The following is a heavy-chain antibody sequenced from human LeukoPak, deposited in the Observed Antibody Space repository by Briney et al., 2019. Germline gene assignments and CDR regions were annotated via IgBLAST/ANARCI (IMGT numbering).Heavy chain of an antibody. Sequence: GGSLRLSCAASGFTFSSYEMNWVRQAPGKGLEWVSYISSSGSTIYYADSVKGRFTISRDNAKNSLYLQMNSLRAEDTAVYYCARYRSAMVRGRYDAFDIWGQGTMVTVSS. CDR2: ISSSGSTI. D-gene: IGHD3-10*01. J-gene: IGHJ3*02. CDR1: GFTFSSYE. CDR3: ARYRSAMVRGRYDAFDI. V-gene: IGHV3-48*03.